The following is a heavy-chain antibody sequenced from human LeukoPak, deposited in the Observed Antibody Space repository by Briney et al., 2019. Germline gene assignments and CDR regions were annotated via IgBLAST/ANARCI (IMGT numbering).Heavy chain of an antibody. CDR2: IQYDGSNK. CDR1: GFTFRNYG. V-gene: IGHV3-33*05. D-gene: IGHD3-10*01. CDR3: ETHAGPYPGGGMDV. J-gene: IGHJ6*02. Sequence: PGRSLRLSCATSGFTFRNYGMHWLRQAPGEGLEGVGVIQYDGSNKYYADSVEGRFTISRDNSKSTLYMQMNGLRAEDTAMYYCETHAGPYPGGGMDVWGQGTTVTVSS.